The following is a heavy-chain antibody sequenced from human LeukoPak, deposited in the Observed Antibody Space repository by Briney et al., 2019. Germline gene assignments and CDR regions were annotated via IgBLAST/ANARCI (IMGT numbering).Heavy chain of an antibody. D-gene: IGHD2-2*01. CDR2: IYTSGST. CDR3: ATDSTSWPNY. V-gene: IGHV4-61*02. Sequence: SETLSLTCTVSGGSISSGSYYWSWIRQPAGKGLEWIGRIYTSGSTNYNPSLKSRVTISVDTSKNQFSLRLNSVTAADTAVYYCATDSTSWPNYWGQGTLVTVSS. CDR1: GGSISSGSYY. J-gene: IGHJ4*02.